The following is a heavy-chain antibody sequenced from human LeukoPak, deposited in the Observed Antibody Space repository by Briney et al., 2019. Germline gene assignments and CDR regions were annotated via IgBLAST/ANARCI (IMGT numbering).Heavy chain of an antibody. CDR1: GGSISNYY. J-gene: IGHJ4*02. D-gene: IGHD1-1*01. CDR3: ASVTGTTDS. V-gene: IGHV4-59*01. Sequence: SETLSLICTVSGGSISNYYWSWIRQPPGKGLEWIGSIYNIGSTNYNPSLKSRVTISGDTSKNQISLQLSSVTAADTAIYYCASVTGTTDSWGQGTLVTVSS. CDR2: IYNIGST.